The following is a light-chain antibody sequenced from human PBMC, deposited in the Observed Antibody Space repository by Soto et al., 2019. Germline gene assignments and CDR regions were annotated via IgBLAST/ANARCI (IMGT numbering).Light chain of an antibody. CDR1: SSDIGNNY. Sequence: QSVLTQPPSVSAAPGQTVTISCSGYSSDIGNNYVSWYQQLPGTAPKLLIYDNDKRPSGIPDRFSGSKSGTSATLDITGLQTGDEADYYCGTWDSRLSVGVFGTGTSSPS. V-gene: IGLV1-51*01. J-gene: IGLJ1*01. CDR2: DND. CDR3: GTWDSRLSVGV.